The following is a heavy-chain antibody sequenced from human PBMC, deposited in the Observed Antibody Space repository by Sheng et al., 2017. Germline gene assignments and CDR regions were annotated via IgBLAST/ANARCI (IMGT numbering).Heavy chain of an antibody. V-gene: IGHV4-34*01. CDR1: GGSFSGYY. CDR3: ARAVRWGFVRWFDP. J-gene: IGHJ5*02. D-gene: IGHD3-16*01. CDR2: INHSGST. Sequence: QVQLQQWGAGLLKPSETLSLTCAVYGGSFSGYYWSWIRQPPGKGLEWIGEINHSGSTNYNPSLKSRVTISVDTSKNQFSLKLSSVTAADTAVYYCARAVRWGFVRWFDPWGQGTLVTVSS.